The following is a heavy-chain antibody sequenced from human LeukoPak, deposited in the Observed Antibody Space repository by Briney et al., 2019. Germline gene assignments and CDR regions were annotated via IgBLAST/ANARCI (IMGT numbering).Heavy chain of an antibody. CDR3: ARSDLRFLELLDY. CDR2: ISSSSNNI. J-gene: IGHJ4*02. CDR1: GFTFSGYS. D-gene: IGHD3-3*01. Sequence: PGGSLRLSCAASGFTFSGYSMNWVRQAPGKGLEWVSYISSSSNNIYYADSVKRRFITSRDNTKNSLYLQMNSLRDEDTAVYYCARSDLRFLELLDYWGQGTLVTVSS. V-gene: IGHV3-48*02.